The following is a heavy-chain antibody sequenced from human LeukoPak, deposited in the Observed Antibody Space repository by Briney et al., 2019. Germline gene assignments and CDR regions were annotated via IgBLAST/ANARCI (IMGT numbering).Heavy chain of an antibody. CDR3: ASISTRQQLAPIDY. Sequence: ASVKVSCKASGYTFTSYGINWVRQAPGQGLEWMGWINPNSGGTNYAQKFQGRVTMTRDTSISTAYMELSRLRSDDTAVYYCASISTRQQLAPIDYWGQGTLVTVSS. CDR1: GYTFTSYG. V-gene: IGHV1-2*02. D-gene: IGHD6-13*01. CDR2: INPNSGGT. J-gene: IGHJ4*02.